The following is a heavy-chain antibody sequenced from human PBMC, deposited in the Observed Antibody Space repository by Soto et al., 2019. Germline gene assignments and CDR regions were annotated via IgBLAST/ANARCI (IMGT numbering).Heavy chain of an antibody. D-gene: IGHD1-26*01. Sequence: PGESLKISCQGSGYSFASYWIGWVRQMPGKGLEWMGIIYPGDSDTRYSPSFQGQVTISADKSISTAYLQWSSLKASDTAMYYCARRPIVGATEYYFDYWGQGTLVTVSS. J-gene: IGHJ4*02. CDR3: ARRPIVGATEYYFDY. CDR1: GYSFASYW. CDR2: IYPGDSDT. V-gene: IGHV5-51*01.